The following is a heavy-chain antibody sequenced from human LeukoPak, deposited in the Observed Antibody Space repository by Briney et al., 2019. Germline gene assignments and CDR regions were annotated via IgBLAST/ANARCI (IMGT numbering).Heavy chain of an antibody. CDR3: AKAEGVYYDILTGYSYYFDY. Sequence: GGSLRLSCAASGFSFSTYAMHWVRQAPGKGLEWVALIWHDASHTFCTDSVKGRFTISRDNSKNTLYLQMNSLRAEDTAVYYCAKAEGVYYDILTGYSYYFDYWGQGTLVTVSS. V-gene: IGHV3-33*06. D-gene: IGHD3-9*01. CDR2: IWHDASHT. J-gene: IGHJ4*02. CDR1: GFSFSTYA.